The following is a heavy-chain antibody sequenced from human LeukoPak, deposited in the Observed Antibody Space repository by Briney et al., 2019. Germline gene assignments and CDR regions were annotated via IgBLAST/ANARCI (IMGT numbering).Heavy chain of an antibody. V-gene: IGHV1-69*04. CDR1: GGTFSSYA. D-gene: IGHD2-15*01. CDR3: ASLDIVVVVAAEGRAFDI. Sequence: ASVKVSCKASGGTFSSYAISWVRQAPGQGLEWMGRIIPILGIANYAQKFQGRVTITADKSTSTAYMELSSLRSEDTAVYYCASLDIVVVVAAEGRAFDIWGQGTMVTVSS. J-gene: IGHJ3*02. CDR2: IIPILGIA.